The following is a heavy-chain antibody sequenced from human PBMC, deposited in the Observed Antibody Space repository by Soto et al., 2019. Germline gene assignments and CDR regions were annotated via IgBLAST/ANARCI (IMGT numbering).Heavy chain of an antibody. Sequence: ASVKVSCKASGYTFTSYGISWVRQAPGQGFEWMGWLSAYNGNTNYAQKLQGRVTMTTDTSTSTAYMELRSLRSDVTAVYYCARDRYYCSITSCKRLQRGMDVWG. CDR3: ARDRYYCSITSCKRLQRGMDV. V-gene: IGHV1-18*04. J-gene: IGHJ6*02. CDR1: GYTFTSYG. D-gene: IGHD2-2*01. CDR2: LSAYNGNT.